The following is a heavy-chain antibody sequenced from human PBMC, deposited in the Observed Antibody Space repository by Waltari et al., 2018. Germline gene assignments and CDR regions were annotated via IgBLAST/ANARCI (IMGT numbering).Heavy chain of an antibody. Sequence: EVQLVQSGAEVKKPGESLRLSCKGSGYTFTSYWINWVRQMPGKGREWMGRIDPTDSGTHYNPSFQGNVTIAADKSPSTAYVQWNSLKASDTATYYCVRGVGSPGDYWGQGTLVTVSS. CDR1: GYTFTSYW. V-gene: IGHV5-10-1*03. D-gene: IGHD3-10*01. J-gene: IGHJ4*02. CDR2: IDPTDSGT. CDR3: VRGVGSPGDY.